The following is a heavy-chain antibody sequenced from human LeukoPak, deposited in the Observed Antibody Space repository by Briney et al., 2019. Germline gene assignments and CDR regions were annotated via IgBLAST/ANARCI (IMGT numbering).Heavy chain of an antibody. D-gene: IGHD5-12*01. V-gene: IGHV1-2*02. CDR1: GFTFNGYY. CDR2: INPHSGGP. CDR3: ARKKIEVVATYDY. Sequence: ASVKVSCKTSGFTFNGYYIHWVRQAPGQGLEWMGWINPHSGGPTYQGRVTMTRDTSISTAYMELSSLTSDDTAVYYCARKKIEVVATYDYWGQGTLVTVSS. J-gene: IGHJ4*02.